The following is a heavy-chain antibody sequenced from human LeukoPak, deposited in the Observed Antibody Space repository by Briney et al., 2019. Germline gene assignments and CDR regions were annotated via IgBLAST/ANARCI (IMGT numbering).Heavy chain of an antibody. D-gene: IGHD3-3*01. Sequence: ASVKVSCKASGYTFTGYYMHWVRQAPGQGLEWMGWINPNSGGTNYAQKFQGRVTMTRDTSISTAYMELSRLRSDDTAVYYCARDHSNDFWSGSGPLYYMDVWGKGTTVTVSS. V-gene: IGHV1-2*02. CDR3: ARDHSNDFWSGSGPLYYMDV. CDR1: GYTFTGYY. CDR2: INPNSGGT. J-gene: IGHJ6*03.